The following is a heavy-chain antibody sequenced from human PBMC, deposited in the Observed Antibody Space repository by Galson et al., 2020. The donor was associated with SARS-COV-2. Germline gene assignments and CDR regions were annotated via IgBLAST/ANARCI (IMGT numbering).Heavy chain of an antibody. Sequence: ASVKVSCKVSGYTLTELSMHWVRQAPGKGLEWMGGFDPEDGETIYAQKFQGRVTMTEDTSTDTAYMELSSLRSEDTAVYYCATSSPQAAFNWFDPWGQGTLVTVSS. CDR2: FDPEDGET. V-gene: IGHV1-24*01. D-gene: IGHD2-15*01. CDR1: GYTLTELS. CDR3: ATSSPQAAFNWFDP. J-gene: IGHJ5*02.